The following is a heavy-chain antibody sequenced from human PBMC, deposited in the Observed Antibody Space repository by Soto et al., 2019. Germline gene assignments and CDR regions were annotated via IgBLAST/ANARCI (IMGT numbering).Heavy chain of an antibody. CDR2: ISSSSSTI. V-gene: IGHV3-48*04. CDR1: GFTFSTYS. CDR3: ARDYYDSSGYLAPLDY. J-gene: IGHJ4*02. Sequence: WGSLRLYCAASGFTFSTYSMNWVRQAPGKGLEWVSYISSSSSTIYFADFVRGRFTISRDNAKNSLYLQMNSLRAEDTAVYYCARDYYDSSGYLAPLDYWGQGTLVTVSS. D-gene: IGHD3-22*01.